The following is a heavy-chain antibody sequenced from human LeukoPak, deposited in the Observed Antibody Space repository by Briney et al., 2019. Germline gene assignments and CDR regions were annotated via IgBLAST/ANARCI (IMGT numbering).Heavy chain of an antibody. CDR1: GGSFSGYY. J-gene: IGHJ4*02. Sequence: SETLSLTCAVYGGSFSGYYWSWIRQPPGKGLEWIGEINHSGSANYNPSLKSRVTISVDTSKNQFSLKLSSVTAADTAVYYCARGHYDYVWGSYRYRLWDYWGQGTLVTVSS. CDR2: INHSGSA. V-gene: IGHV4-34*01. CDR3: ARGHYDYVWGSYRYRLWDY. D-gene: IGHD3-16*02.